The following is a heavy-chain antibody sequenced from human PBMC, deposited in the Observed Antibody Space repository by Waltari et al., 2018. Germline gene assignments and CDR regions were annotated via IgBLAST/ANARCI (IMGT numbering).Heavy chain of an antibody. Sequence: QLQLQESGPGLVKPSETLSLTCTVSGGSISSSSYYWGWIRQPPGKGLEWIGSIYYSGITTHNPALKSRVTISVDTSKNQFSLKLSSVTAADTAVYYCVVVAAVDYWGQGTLVTVSS. CDR2: IYYSGIT. CDR1: GGSISSSSYY. V-gene: IGHV4-39*07. CDR3: VVVAAVDY. J-gene: IGHJ4*02. D-gene: IGHD2-15*01.